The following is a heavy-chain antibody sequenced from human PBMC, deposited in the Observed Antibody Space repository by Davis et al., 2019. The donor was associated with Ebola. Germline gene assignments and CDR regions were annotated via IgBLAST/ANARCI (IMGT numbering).Heavy chain of an antibody. CDR2: IPSDGSST. D-gene: IGHD3-3*01. V-gene: IGHV3-74*01. Sequence: PGGSLRLSCAASGFTFSDYYMSWIRQAPGKGLVWVSRIPSDGSSTNYADSVTGRFTISRDNAKNTLYLQMNSLGAEDTAVYYCARDKGTIFGVVTTSFGMDVWGQGTTVTVSS. J-gene: IGHJ6*02. CDR1: GFTFSDYY. CDR3: ARDKGTIFGVVTTSFGMDV.